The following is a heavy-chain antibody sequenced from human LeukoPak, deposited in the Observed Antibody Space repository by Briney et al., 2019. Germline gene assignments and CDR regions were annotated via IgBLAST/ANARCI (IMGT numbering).Heavy chain of an antibody. D-gene: IGHD4-17*01. CDR3: AAELYGVYTDCCTFHL. Sequence: SVKVSCKTSGFTFSTSAVQWVRQARGQRLEWIGWIIVGSGATNYAQSLQGRFTITRDMSTDTAYMEPSSLGSEDSAVYYCAAELYGVYTDCCTFHLWGQGTMVTVSS. CDR1: GFTFSTSA. V-gene: IGHV1-58*01. J-gene: IGHJ3*01. CDR2: IIVGSGAT.